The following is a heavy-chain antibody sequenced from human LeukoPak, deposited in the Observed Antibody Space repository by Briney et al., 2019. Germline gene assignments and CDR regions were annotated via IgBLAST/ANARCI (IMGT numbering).Heavy chain of an antibody. CDR3: AQELSDIFVVRTDS. V-gene: IGHV3-23*01. Sequence: GGFLRLSCAASGFTFSNTAMSWVRQTPGKGLEWVATMSAYNDRTHYADSVRGRFTVSRDNSENTLSLQMNSLREDDTAVYYCAQELSDIFVVRTDSWGQGTLVTVSS. J-gene: IGHJ4*02. D-gene: IGHD3-9*01. CDR1: GFTFSNTA. CDR2: MSAYNDRT.